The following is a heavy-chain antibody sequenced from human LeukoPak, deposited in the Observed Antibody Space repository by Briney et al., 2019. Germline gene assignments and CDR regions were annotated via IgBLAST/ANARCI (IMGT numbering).Heavy chain of an antibody. J-gene: IGHJ5*02. V-gene: IGHV1-69*05. CDR3: ARVTDYYDSSGHYYWFDP. CDR2: IIPIFGTA. CDR1: GGTFSSYA. D-gene: IGHD3-22*01. Sequence: ASVKVSCKASGGTFSSYAISWVRQAPGQGLEWMGGIIPIFGTANYAQKFQGRVTITTDESTSTAYMELSSLRSEDTAVYYCARVTDYYDSSGHYYWFDPWGQGTLVTVSS.